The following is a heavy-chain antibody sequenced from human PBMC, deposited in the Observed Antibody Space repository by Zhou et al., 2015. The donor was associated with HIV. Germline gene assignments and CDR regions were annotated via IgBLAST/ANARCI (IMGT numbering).Heavy chain of an antibody. D-gene: IGHD5-12*01. CDR2: ISAYNGNT. V-gene: IGHV1-18*01. CDR1: GYTFTSYG. J-gene: IGHJ2*01. Sequence: QVQLVQSGAEVKKPGASVKVSCKASGYTFTSYGISWVRQAPGQGLEWMGWISAYNGNTNYAQKLQGRVTITADESTNTVYMELISLRSEDTAVYYCARSLGGNDGYWYLDLWGRGTLVTVSS. CDR3: ARSLGGNDGYWYLDL.